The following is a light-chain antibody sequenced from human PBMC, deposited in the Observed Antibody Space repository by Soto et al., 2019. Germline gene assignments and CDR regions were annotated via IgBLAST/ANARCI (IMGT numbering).Light chain of an antibody. CDR2: GNN. J-gene: IGLJ1*01. CDR3: QSYDSSLISYV. CDR1: SSNIGAGYD. V-gene: IGLV1-40*01. Sequence: QSVLTQPPSVSGAPGQRVTISCTGSSSNIGAGYDVHWYQQLPGTAPKLLIYGNNNRPSGVPDRFSGSKSGTSASLAITGLQAEDEADYYCQSYDSSLISYVLGTGTKLTVL.